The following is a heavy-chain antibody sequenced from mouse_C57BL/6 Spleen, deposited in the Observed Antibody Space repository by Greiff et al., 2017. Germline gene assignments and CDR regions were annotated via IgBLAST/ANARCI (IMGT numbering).Heavy chain of an antibody. CDR3: ARARGDYCGSRQDDYARDY. J-gene: IGHJ4*01. CDR2: IYPSDSEN. Sequence: VQLQQPGAELVRPGSSVKLSCKASGYTFTSYWMAWVKQRPGQGLEWIGNIYPSDSENHYNQKFKDKATLTVDNTSSTAYMQLSSLTSEDSAVYNIARARGDYCGSRQDDYARDYWGQGTSVTVSS. D-gene: IGHD1-1*01. CDR1: GYTFTSYW. V-gene: IGHV1-61*01.